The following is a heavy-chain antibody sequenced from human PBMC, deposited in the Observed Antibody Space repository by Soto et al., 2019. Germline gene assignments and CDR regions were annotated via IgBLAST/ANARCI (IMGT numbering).Heavy chain of an antibody. D-gene: IGHD6-19*01. Sequence: QVQLVQSGAEVKKPGASVKVSCKASGYTFTSYDINWVRQATGQGLEWMGWMNPNSGNTGYAQKFQGRVTMTRHTSIGTAYMELRSLRSEVTAVYYCARGFSTRKQWMVPFYWGQGTLVTVSS. CDR1: GYTFTSYD. CDR3: ARGFSTRKQWMVPFY. CDR2: MNPNSGNT. V-gene: IGHV1-8*01. J-gene: IGHJ4*02.